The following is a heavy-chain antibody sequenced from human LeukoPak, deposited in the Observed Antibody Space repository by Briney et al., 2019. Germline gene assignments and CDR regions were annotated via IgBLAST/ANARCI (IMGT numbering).Heavy chain of an antibody. CDR3: ARGGTTTSTYDS. Sequence: PGGSLRLSCTASGFTFNVYTMNWVRQARGEGVEGGSPIHPSGVCSYYAHSVRGRFTISRNNTQNSLYLQMNSLRAEDTAVYYCARGGTTTSTYDSWGQGILVTVSS. V-gene: IGHV3-21*06. CDR2: IHPSGVCS. J-gene: IGHJ4*02. D-gene: IGHD1/OR15-1a*01. CDR1: GFTFNVYT.